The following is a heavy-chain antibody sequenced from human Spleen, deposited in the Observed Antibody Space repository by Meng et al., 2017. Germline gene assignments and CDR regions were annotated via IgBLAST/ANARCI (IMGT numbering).Heavy chain of an antibody. CDR2: INHSGST. Sequence: QVQVKQWGAGLLKPSETLSLTCAVYGGSFSGYYWSWIRQPPGKGLEWIGEINHSGSTNYNPSLKSRVTISVDTSKNQFSLKLSSVTAADTAVYYCARGLSGSYYGTFDYWGQGTLVTVSS. V-gene: IGHV4-34*01. CDR1: GGSFSGYY. D-gene: IGHD1-26*01. J-gene: IGHJ4*02. CDR3: ARGLSGSYYGTFDY.